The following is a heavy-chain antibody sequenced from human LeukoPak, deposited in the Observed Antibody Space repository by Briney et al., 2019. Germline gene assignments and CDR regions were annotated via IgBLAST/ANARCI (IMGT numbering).Heavy chain of an antibody. J-gene: IGHJ3*02. V-gene: IGHV3-66*01. Sequence: PGGSLRLSCAASGFTVSSNYMSWVRQAPGKGLEWVSVIYSGGSTYYADSVKGRFTISRDNSKNTLYLQMNSLRAEDTAVYYCARATKRITMIVAVPDAFDIWGQGTMVTVSS. CDR1: GFTVSSNY. D-gene: IGHD3-22*01. CDR2: IYSGGST. CDR3: ARATKRITMIVAVPDAFDI.